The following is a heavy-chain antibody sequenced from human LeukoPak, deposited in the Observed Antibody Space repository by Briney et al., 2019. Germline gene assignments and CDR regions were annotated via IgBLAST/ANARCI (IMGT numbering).Heavy chain of an antibody. V-gene: IGHV4-30-4*08. CDR3: ARARGLYCSSTSCYADAFDI. CDR2: IYYSGST. Sequence: KPSQTLSLTCTVSGGSISSGDYYWSWIRQPPGKGLEWIGYIYYSGSTYYNPSLKSRVTISVDTSKNQFSLKLSPVTAADTAVYYCARARGLYCSSTSCYADAFDIWGQGTVVTVSS. D-gene: IGHD2-2*01. J-gene: IGHJ3*02. CDR1: GGSISSGDYY.